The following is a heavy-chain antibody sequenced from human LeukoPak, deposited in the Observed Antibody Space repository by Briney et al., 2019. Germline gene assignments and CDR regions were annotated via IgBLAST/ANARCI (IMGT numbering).Heavy chain of an antibody. V-gene: IGHV3-11*04. CDR2: ISSSGSTI. J-gene: IGHJ4*02. D-gene: IGHD3-22*01. Sequence: GGSLRLSCAASGFTFSSYAMSWIRQAPGKGLEWVSYISSSGSTIYYADSVKGRFTISRDNAKNSLYLQMNSLRAEDTAVYYCARPQGYYYDSSGYYAYWGQGTLVTVSS. CDR1: GFTFSSYA. CDR3: ARPQGYYYDSSGYYAY.